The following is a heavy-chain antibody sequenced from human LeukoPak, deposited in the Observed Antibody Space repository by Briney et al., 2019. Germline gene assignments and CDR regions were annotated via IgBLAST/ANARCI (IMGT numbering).Heavy chain of an antibody. J-gene: IGHJ5*02. Sequence: SETLSLTCTVFGGSISGWYWSWIRQPPGKGLEWIGDIYDSGNTDYNPSLKSRVTISIDTSKNQISLRLTSVTAADTAVYYCARGRSTSPRVYNWFDPWGQGTLVTVSS. CDR1: GGSISGWY. CDR3: ARGRSTSPRVYNWFDP. CDR2: IYDSGNT. V-gene: IGHV4-4*08. D-gene: IGHD2-2*01.